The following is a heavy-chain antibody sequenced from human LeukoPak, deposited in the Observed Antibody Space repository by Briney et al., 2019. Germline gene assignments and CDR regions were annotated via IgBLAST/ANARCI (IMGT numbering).Heavy chain of an antibody. CDR2: IKSKTDGGTT. CDR3: ATPQADYHSTDGAFDY. V-gene: IGHV3-15*01. Sequence: PGGSLRLSCAASGFTFSTYDMTWVRQAPGKGLEWVGRIKSKTDGGTTDYAAPVKGRFTISRDDSKNTLYLQMDSLKTEDTAVYSCATPQADYHSTDGAFDYWRQGTLVTVSS. J-gene: IGHJ4*02. D-gene: IGHD3-22*01. CDR1: GFTFSTYD.